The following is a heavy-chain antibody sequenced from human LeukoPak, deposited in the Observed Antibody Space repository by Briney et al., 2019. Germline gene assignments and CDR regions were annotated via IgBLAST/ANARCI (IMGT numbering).Heavy chain of an antibody. CDR1: GGTFSSYA. CDR3: ARGYSYGNDALDI. V-gene: IGHV1-69*01. Sequence: SVKVSCKASGGTFSSYAISWVRQAPGQGLEWMGGIIPIFGTANYAQKFQGRVTITADESTSTAYMELRSLRSDDTAVYFCARGYSYGNDALDIWGQGTMVTVSS. CDR2: IIPIFGTA. D-gene: IGHD5-18*01. J-gene: IGHJ3*02.